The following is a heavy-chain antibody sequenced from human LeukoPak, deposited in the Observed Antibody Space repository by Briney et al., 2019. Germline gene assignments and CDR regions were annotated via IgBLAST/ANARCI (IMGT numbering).Heavy chain of an antibody. CDR2: VYYTGST. J-gene: IGHJ5*02. D-gene: IGHD2-15*01. V-gene: IGHV4-59*12. CDR1: GGSISSYY. Sequence: SETLSLTCTVSGGSISSYYWSWVRQPPGKGLEWIGFVYYTGSTNYSHSLKSRVTISVDTSKNQFSLKLSSVTAADTAVYYCAREVCSGGSCYGGNWFDPWGQGTLVTVSS. CDR3: AREVCSGGSCYGGNWFDP.